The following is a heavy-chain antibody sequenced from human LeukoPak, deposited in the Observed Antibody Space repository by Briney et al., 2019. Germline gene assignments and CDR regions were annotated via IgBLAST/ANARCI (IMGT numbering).Heavy chain of an antibody. Sequence: SETRSLTCTVAGRSISSSSYYWGWIRQPPWKGLEGFGSIYYSGTTYYNPSLKARVTISVHTSKNQFSLKRGCGTAAARAVYYCAMFKSREYYFDYWGQGTLVTVSS. CDR3: AMFKSREYYFDY. J-gene: IGHJ4*02. CDR2: IYYSGTT. V-gene: IGHV4-39*01. CDR1: GRSISSSSYY.